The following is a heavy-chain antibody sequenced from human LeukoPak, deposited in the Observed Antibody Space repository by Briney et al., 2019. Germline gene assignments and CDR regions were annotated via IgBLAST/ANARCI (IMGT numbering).Heavy chain of an antibody. CDR2: IYHSGST. V-gene: IGHV4-38-2*02. J-gene: IGHJ4*02. D-gene: IGHD1-26*01. CDR3: AREEMPGKFDY. CDR1: GYSISSGYY. Sequence: SETLSLTCTVSGYSISSGYYWGWIRQPPGKGLEWIGSIYHSGSTYYNPSLKSRVAISLDKSSNQFSLRLTSVTAADTAMYFCAREEMPGKFDYWGQGILVTVSS.